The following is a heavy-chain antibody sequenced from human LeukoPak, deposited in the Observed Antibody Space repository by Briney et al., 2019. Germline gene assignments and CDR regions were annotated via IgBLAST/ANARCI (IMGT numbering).Heavy chain of an antibody. D-gene: IGHD6-13*01. CDR3: ARERSLYSSSCFDP. J-gene: IGHJ5*02. CDR2: IIPIFGTA. V-gene: IGHV1-69*05. CDR1: GGTFSSYA. Sequence: SVKVSCKASGGTFSSYAISWVRQAPGQGLEWMGGIIPIFGTANYAQKFQGRVTITTDESTSTAYMELSSLRSEDTAVYYCARERSLYSSSCFDPWGQGTLVTVSS.